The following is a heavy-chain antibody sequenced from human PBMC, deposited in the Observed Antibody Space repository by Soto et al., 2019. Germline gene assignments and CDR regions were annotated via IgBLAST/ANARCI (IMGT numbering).Heavy chain of an antibody. V-gene: IGHV3-74*01. CDR3: ARVWANSGYYVDYDY. D-gene: IGHD3-22*01. J-gene: IGHJ4*02. CDR2: INSNGDNI. Sequence: PGGSQRVSCTASEFTFSGYGRHWVRLDPGKGLVWLSRINSNGDNIRYADSVKGRFTISRDNAKNTLYLQMNSLRAEDTAVYYCARVWANSGYYVDYDYWGQGTPVTVSS. CDR1: EFTFSGYG.